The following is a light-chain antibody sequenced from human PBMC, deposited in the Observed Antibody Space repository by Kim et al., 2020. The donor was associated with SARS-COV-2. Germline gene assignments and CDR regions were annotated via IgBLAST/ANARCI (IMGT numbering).Light chain of an antibody. CDR1: GSNSGAGYD. J-gene: IGLJ3*02. V-gene: IGLV1-40*01. Sequence: QRVTISCTGTGSNSGAGYDGHWYQQLPGTAPKLLIYSNNIRPSGLPDRFSGSKSGTSASLAITGLQPEDEADYYCQSFDSNLSGSVFGGGTKLTVL. CDR3: QSFDSNLSGSV. CDR2: SNN.